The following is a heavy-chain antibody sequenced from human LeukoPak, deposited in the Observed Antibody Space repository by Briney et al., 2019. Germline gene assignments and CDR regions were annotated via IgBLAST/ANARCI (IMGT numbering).Heavy chain of an antibody. Sequence: PSETLSLTCAVYGGSFSGYYWSWIRQPPGKRLEWIGEINHSGSTNYNPSLKSRVTISVDTSKNQFSLKLSSVTAADTAVYYCARAYRPADGIDYWGQGTLVTVSS. CDR3: ARAYRPADGIDY. CDR1: GGSFSGYY. V-gene: IGHV4-34*01. CDR2: INHSGST. D-gene: IGHD3-16*02. J-gene: IGHJ4*02.